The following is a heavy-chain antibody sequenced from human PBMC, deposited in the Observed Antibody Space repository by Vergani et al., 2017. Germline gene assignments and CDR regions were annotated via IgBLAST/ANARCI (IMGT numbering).Heavy chain of an antibody. CDR3: AREGEGMGSSGSSYYYYGMDV. V-gene: IGHV3-21*01. Sequence: WVLSISSSSSYIYYADSVKGRFTISRDNAKNSLYLQMNSLRAEDTAVYYCAREGEGMGSSGSSYYYYGMDVWGQGP. J-gene: IGHJ6*02. D-gene: IGHD3-22*01. CDR2: ISSSSSYI.